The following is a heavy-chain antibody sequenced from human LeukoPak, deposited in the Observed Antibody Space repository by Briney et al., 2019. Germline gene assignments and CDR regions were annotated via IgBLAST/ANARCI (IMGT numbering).Heavy chain of an antibody. J-gene: IGHJ6*02. CDR3: AKDLGEGDSSGYHYHGMDV. Sequence: PGGSLRLSCAASGFTFSSYGMHWVRQAPGKGLEWVAAISYHGSDAYYRDSVKGRFSISRDNSKNTLYLQMNSLRAEDTAVYYCAKDLGEGDSSGYHYHGMDVWGQGTTVTVSS. CDR2: ISYHGSDA. CDR1: GFTFSSYG. V-gene: IGHV3-30*18. D-gene: IGHD3-22*01.